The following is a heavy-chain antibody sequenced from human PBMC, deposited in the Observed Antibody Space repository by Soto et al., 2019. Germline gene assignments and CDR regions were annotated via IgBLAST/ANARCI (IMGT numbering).Heavy chain of an antibody. CDR2: ISGSGGST. CDR1: GFTFSTYA. D-gene: IGHD4-17*01. Sequence: EVQLLESGGGLVQPGGSLRLSCAASGFTFSTYAMSWVRQAPGKGLEWVSAISGSGGSTYYADSVKGRFTISRDNSKNTLYLQMNSLRAEDTAVYYCAKEGAYGDYISGAFDIWGQGTMVTVSS. CDR3: AKEGAYGDYISGAFDI. J-gene: IGHJ3*02. V-gene: IGHV3-23*01.